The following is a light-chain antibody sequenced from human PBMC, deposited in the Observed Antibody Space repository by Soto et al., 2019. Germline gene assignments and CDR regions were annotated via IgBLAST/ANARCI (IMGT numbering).Light chain of an antibody. V-gene: IGLV2-8*01. J-gene: IGLJ1*01. CDR3: SSYAGSSTYV. CDR2: EVS. CDR1: SSDVGGYDY. Sequence: QSVLTQPPSASGSPGQSVTISCTGTSSDVGGYDYVSWYQQHPGKAPKLMIYEVSKRPSGVPDRFSGSKSGNTASLTVSGLQAEDEAHYYCSSYAGSSTYVFGTGTKVTVL.